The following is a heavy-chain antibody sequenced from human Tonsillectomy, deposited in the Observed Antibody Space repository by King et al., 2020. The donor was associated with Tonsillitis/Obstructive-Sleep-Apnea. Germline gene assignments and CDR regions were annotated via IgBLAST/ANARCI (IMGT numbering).Heavy chain of an antibody. CDR3: AREGGHGMGFDY. CDR2: IKQDGSEK. V-gene: IGHV3-7*01. D-gene: IGHD3-16*01. Sequence: QLVQSGGGLVQSGGSLRLSCAASGFTISSYWMSWVRQAPGKGLEWVANIKQDGSEKHYVDSVKGRLTISRDNAKNSLYLQLNSLRAEDTAVYYCAREGGHGMGFDYWGQGTLVTDSS. J-gene: IGHJ4*02. CDR1: GFTISSYW.